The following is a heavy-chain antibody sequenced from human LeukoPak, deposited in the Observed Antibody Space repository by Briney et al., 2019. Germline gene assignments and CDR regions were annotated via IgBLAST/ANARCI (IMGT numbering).Heavy chain of an antibody. CDR1: GFTFSTYG. CDR3: ARIRGWPVYYFDY. D-gene: IGHD6-19*01. CDR2: IKNDGSEQ. V-gene: IGHV3-7*01. J-gene: IGHJ4*02. Sequence: GGSLRLSCAASGFTFSTYGMSWVRQAPGKGLEWVATIKNDGSEQFYVDSVKGRFTISRDNAYNSLHLQVNSLRAEDTAVYYCARIRGWPVYYFDYWGQGSLVTVSS.